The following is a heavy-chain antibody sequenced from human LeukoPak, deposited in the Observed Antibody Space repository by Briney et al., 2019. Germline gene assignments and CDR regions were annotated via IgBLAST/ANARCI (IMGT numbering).Heavy chain of an antibody. CDR3: AKDKGRGYYYDPKGWYFDL. CDR2: ISWNSGSI. CDR1: GFTFSSYG. D-gene: IGHD3-22*01. J-gene: IGHJ2*01. Sequence: PGRSLRLSCAASGFTFSSYGMHWVRQAPGKGLEWVSGISWNSGSIGYADSVKGRFTISRDNAKNSLYLQMNSLRAEDTALYYCAKDKGRGYYYDPKGWYFDLWGRGTLVTVSS. V-gene: IGHV3-9*01.